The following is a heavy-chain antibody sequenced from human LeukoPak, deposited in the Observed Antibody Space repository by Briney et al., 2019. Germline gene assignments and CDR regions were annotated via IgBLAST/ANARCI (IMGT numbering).Heavy chain of an antibody. J-gene: IGHJ4*02. CDR3: ARDLFSSSSNDPINYFDY. Sequence: GGSLRLSCAASGFTFSDYYMSWIRQAPEKGLEWVSYISSSGSTIYYADSVKGRFTISRDNAKNPLYLQMNSLRAEDTAVYYCARDLFSSSSNDPINYFDYWGQGTLVTVSS. V-gene: IGHV3-11*01. D-gene: IGHD6-6*01. CDR1: GFTFSDYY. CDR2: ISSSGSTI.